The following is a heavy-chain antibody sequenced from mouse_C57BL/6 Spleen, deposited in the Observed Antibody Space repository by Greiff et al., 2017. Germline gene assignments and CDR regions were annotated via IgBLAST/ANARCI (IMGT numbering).Heavy chain of an antibody. CDR2: IHPSDSDT. V-gene: IGHV1-74*01. CDR3: AIPPITTVVEGYYFDY. Sequence: QVQLQQPGAELVKPGASVKVSCKASGYTFPSYWMHWVKQRPCQGLEWIGRIHPSDSDTNYNQKFKGKATLTVDKSSSPAYMQLSSLTSEDSAVYYCAIPPITTVVEGYYFDYWGQGTTLTVSS. D-gene: IGHD1-1*01. CDR1: GYTFPSYW. J-gene: IGHJ2*01.